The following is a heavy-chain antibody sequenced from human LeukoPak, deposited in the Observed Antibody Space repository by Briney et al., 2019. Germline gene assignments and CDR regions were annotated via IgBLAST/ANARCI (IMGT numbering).Heavy chain of an antibody. CDR3: ARESWHQRAFDI. V-gene: IGHV3-48*03. J-gene: IGHJ3*02. Sequence: GGSLRLSCAASGFTFSSYEMNWVRQAPGKGLEGGSYISSGGSTIYYADSVKGGFNISRGNAKNSFYLQMNSPRAEDTAVYYCARESWHQRAFDIWGQGTMVTVSS. CDR2: ISSGGSTI. CDR1: GFTFSSYE. D-gene: IGHD5-24*01.